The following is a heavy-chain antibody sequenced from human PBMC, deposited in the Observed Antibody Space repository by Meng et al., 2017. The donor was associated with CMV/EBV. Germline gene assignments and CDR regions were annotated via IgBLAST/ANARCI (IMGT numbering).Heavy chain of an antibody. Sequence: GESLKISCAASGFTFSSYSMNWVRQAPGKGLEWVSSISSSSSYIYYADSVKGRFTISRDNAKHSLYLQMNSLRAEDTAVYYCARRGYCSSTSCPSGMDVWGQGTTVTVSS. CDR3: ARRGYCSSTSCPSGMDV. V-gene: IGHV3-21*01. CDR1: GFTFSSYS. D-gene: IGHD2-2*01. CDR2: ISSSSSYI. J-gene: IGHJ6*02.